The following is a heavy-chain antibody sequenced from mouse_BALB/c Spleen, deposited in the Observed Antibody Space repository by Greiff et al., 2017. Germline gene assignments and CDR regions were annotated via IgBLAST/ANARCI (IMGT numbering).Heavy chain of an antibody. D-gene: IGHD4-1*01. Sequence: QVQLQQSGAELVRPGTSVKVSCKASGYAFTNYLIEWVKQRPGQGLEWIGVINPGSGGTNYNEKFKGKATLTADKSSSTAYMQLSSLTSDDSAVYFCARRVGRGDYFDYWGQGTTLTVSS. CDR3: ARRVGRGDYFDY. CDR1: GYAFTNYL. V-gene: IGHV1-54*01. CDR2: INPGSGGT. J-gene: IGHJ2*01.